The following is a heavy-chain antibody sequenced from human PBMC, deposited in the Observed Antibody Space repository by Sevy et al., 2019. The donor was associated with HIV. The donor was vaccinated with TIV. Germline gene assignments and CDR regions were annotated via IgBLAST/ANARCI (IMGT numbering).Heavy chain of an antibody. CDR3: ARGRGVFGAVAINWFDP. J-gene: IGHJ5*02. Sequence: QLGGSLRLSCAASGFTVSSSYMTWVRQPPGKGLEWVSVIYSGGSTYYADSVKGRFTISRDNSKNTLYLQMNNLRADDTAVFYFARGRGVFGAVAINWFDPWGQGALVTVSS. CDR2: IYSGGST. V-gene: IGHV3-53*01. CDR1: GFTVSSSY. D-gene: IGHD3-3*01.